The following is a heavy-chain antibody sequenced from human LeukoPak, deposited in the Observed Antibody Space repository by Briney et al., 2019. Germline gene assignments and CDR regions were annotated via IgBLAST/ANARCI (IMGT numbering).Heavy chain of an antibody. CDR3: ARMYYYDSSGSPPDY. J-gene: IGHJ4*02. CDR2: ISGSGGST. Sequence: GGSLRLSCAASGFTFSSYAMSWVRQAPGKGLEWVSAISGSGGSTYYADSVKGRFTISRDNSKNTLYLQMNSLRAEDTAVYYCARMYYYDSSGSPPDYWGQGTLVTVSS. CDR1: GFTFSSYA. D-gene: IGHD3-22*01. V-gene: IGHV3-23*01.